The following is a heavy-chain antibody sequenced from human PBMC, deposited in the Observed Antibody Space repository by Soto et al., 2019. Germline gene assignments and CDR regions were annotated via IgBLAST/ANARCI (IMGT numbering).Heavy chain of an antibody. V-gene: IGHV3-48*02. D-gene: IGHD3-10*01. J-gene: IGHJ6*01. CDR2: ISRSSTGI. CDR3: ARAVTWGLDV. Sequence: EVQLVESGGGLVQPGGSLRLSCAASGFTFSLYSMSWVRQTPGKGLEWVSYISRSSTGIHYADSVKGRFTISRDDVTNSMHLQMNSLRDGDTAVYYCARAVTWGLDVWGQGTTVSISS. CDR1: GFTFSLYS.